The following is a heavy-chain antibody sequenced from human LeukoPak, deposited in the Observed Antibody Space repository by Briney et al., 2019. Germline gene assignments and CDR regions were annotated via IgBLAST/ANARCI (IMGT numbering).Heavy chain of an antibody. CDR3: AITRGIGLSFDY. CDR1: GFTFSSYG. CDR2: ISYDGSNK. V-gene: IGHV3-30*03. J-gene: IGHJ4*02. D-gene: IGHD6-13*01. Sequence: PGGSLRLSCAASGFTFSSYGMHWVRQAPGKGLEWVAVISYDGSNKYYADSVKGRFTISRDNSKNTLYLQMNSLRTEDTAVYYCAITRGIGLSFDYWGQGTLVTVSS.